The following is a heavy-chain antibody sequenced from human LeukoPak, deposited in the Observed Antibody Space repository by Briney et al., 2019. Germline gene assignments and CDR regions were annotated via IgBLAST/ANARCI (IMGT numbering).Heavy chain of an antibody. D-gene: IGHD1-26*01. J-gene: IGHJ4*02. Sequence: SETLSLTCTVSGGSISSYYWSWIRQPPGKGLEWIGYIYYSGSTNYNPSLKSRVTISVDTSKNQFSLKLSSVTAADTAVYYCARESLSGGVFDYWGQGTLVTVSS. CDR3: ARESLSGGVFDY. V-gene: IGHV4-59*01. CDR2: IYYSGST. CDR1: GGSISSYY.